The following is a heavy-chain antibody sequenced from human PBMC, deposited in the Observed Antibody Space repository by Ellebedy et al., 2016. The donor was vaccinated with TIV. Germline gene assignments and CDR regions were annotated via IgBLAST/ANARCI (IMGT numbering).Heavy chain of an antibody. V-gene: IGHV3-23*01. CDR2: ISGSDSGT. Sequence: GESLKISCAASGFTFSSYGMNWVRQVPGKGLEWVSAISGSDSGTYHADSVRGRFSISRDNSKNTLYLQMNSLRVEDTAVYYCAKEAYCGDDCYVFDHWGQGTLVSVSS. CDR3: AKEAYCGDDCYVFDH. J-gene: IGHJ4*02. D-gene: IGHD2-21*02. CDR1: GFTFSSYG.